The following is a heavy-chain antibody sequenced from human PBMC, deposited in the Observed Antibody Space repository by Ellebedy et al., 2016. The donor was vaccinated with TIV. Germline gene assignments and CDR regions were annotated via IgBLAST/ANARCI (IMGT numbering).Heavy chain of an antibody. CDR1: GYTLTELS. CDR2: FDSEDGET. D-gene: IGHD3-22*01. J-gene: IGHJ4*02. V-gene: IGHV1-24*01. Sequence: AASVKVSCKVSGYTLTELSMHWVRQAPEKGLQWMGGFDSEDGETIYAQTFQGRVTMTEDTFTDTAYMELISLGFEDTAVYYCGTVVDYYDSSGYLIDYWGQGTLVTVSS. CDR3: GTVVDYYDSSGYLIDY.